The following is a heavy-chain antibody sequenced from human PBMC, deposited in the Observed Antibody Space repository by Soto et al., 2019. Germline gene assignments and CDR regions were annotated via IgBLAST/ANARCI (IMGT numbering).Heavy chain of an antibody. J-gene: IGHJ6*02. CDR3: ETPPYCSTARCYTSYSDMDV. CDR1: GFTFSDYA. D-gene: IGHD2-2*01. V-gene: IGHV3-23*01. Sequence: EVQLLESGGGLIQPEGSLRLSCVASGFTFSDYAMSWVRQAPGKGLEWISTISGSRGTTYYADSVKGRFTISRDNSKNTLYLHMHSLSAEDTAIYYWETPPYCSTARCYTSYSDMDVWGQGTTVTVSS. CDR2: ISGSRGTT.